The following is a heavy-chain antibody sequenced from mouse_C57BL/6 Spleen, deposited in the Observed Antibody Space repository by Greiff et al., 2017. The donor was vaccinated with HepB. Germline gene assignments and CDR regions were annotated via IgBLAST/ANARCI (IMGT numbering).Heavy chain of an antibody. V-gene: IGHV1-69*01. J-gene: IGHJ4*01. CDR3: ARQTGPRAMDY. CDR1: GYTFTSYW. CDR2: IDPSDSYT. D-gene: IGHD4-1*01. Sequence: QVQLQQPGAELVMPGASVKLSCKASGYTFTSYWMHWVKQRPGQGLEWIGEIDPSDSYTNYNQKFKGKSTLTVDKSSSTAYMQLSSLTSEDSAVYYCARQTGPRAMDYWGQGTSVTVSS.